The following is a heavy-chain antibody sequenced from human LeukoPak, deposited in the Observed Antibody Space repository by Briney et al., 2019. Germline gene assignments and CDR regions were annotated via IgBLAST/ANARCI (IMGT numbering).Heavy chain of an antibody. J-gene: IGHJ3*01. CDR1: GGSISSYY. CDR2: IYYSGST. Sequence: SETLSLTCTVSGGSISSYYWSWIRQSPEKGLEWIGYIYYSGSTNYNPSLKSRVTIVVDTSKNQISLKLSSVTAADTAVYYCARGGGLDAFDVWGPGTMVTVSS. CDR3: ARGGGLDAFDV. D-gene: IGHD2-15*01. V-gene: IGHV4-59*08.